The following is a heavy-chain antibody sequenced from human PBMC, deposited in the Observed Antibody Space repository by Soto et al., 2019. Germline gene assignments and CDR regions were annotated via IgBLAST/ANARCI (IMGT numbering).Heavy chain of an antibody. V-gene: IGHV3-23*01. CDR2: ISGSGGST. D-gene: IGHD5-18*01. Sequence: PGGSLRLSCAASGFTFSSYAMSWVRQAPGKGLEWVSAISGSGGSTYYADSVKGRFTISRDNSKNTLYLQMNSLRAEDTAVYYCAKDKGGYSYGYVDYWGQGTLVTAPQ. CDR3: AKDKGGYSYGYVDY. CDR1: GFTFSSYA. J-gene: IGHJ4*02.